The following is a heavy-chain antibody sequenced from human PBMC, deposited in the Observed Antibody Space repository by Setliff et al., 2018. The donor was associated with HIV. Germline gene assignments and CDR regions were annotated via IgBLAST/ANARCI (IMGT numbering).Heavy chain of an antibody. CDR3: ATSRGGYYDARY. Sequence: SETLSLTCTVSGGSISSGNYYWSWIRQHPGKGLEWIGNIYYIGNTYYNPSLKSRLIISVDTSKNQFSLRLSSVTAADTAVYYCATSRGGYYDARYWGQGTLVTVSS. CDR1: GGSISSGNYY. J-gene: IGHJ4*02. CDR2: IYYIGNT. D-gene: IGHD3-3*01. V-gene: IGHV4-31*03.